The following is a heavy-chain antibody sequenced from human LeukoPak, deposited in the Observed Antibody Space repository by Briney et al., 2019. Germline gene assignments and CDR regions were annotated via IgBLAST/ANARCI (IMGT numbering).Heavy chain of an antibody. Sequence: PGGSLRLSCAASGFTFSSYEMNWIRQAPGKGLEWVAYISSSSSTIYYADSVKGRFTISRDNAKNSLSLQLSSLRVEDTALYYCARGDSSSILINDAFDFWGQGTMVTVSS. J-gene: IGHJ3*01. CDR2: ISSSSSTI. D-gene: IGHD2-21*01. CDR3: ARGDSSSILINDAFDF. CDR1: GFTFSSYE. V-gene: IGHV3-48*03.